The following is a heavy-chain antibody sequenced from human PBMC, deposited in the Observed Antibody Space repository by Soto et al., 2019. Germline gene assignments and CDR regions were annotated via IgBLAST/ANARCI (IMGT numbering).Heavy chain of an antibody. V-gene: IGHV4-34*01. Sequence: SETLSLTCAVYGGSFSGYYWSWIRQPPGTGLEWVGEINHSGSTNNNPSLQSRVTISVDTSKTQYSRKLSSVTAADTAVYYCARGPHGEMATITGYFDYWGQGTLVTVSS. CDR3: ARGPHGEMATITGYFDY. D-gene: IGHD5-12*01. CDR1: GGSFSGYY. CDR2: INHSGST. J-gene: IGHJ4*02.